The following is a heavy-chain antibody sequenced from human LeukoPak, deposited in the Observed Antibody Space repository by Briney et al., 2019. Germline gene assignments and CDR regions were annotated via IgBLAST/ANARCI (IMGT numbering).Heavy chain of an antibody. V-gene: IGHV4-39*01. CDR3: ARPNTTVTTKSSAFDI. D-gene: IGHD4-17*01. Sequence: SETLSLTCTVSGGSISSSSYYWGWIRQPPGKGLEWIGSIYYSGSTYYNPSLKSRVTISVDTSKNQFSLKLSSVTAADTAVYYCARPNTTVTTKSSAFDIWGQGTMVTVSS. CDR1: GGSISSSSYY. CDR2: IYYSGST. J-gene: IGHJ3*02.